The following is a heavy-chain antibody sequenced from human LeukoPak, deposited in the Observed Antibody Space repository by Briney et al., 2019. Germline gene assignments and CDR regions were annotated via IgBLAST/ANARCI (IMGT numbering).Heavy chain of an antibody. J-gene: IGHJ4*02. CDR1: GYTFTSYD. V-gene: IGHV1-8*01. CDR2: MNPNSGNT. CDR3: ARDPGQYYDILTGYYTPYYFDY. Sequence: ASVKVPCKASGYTFTSYDINWVRQATGQGLEWMGWMNPNSGNTGYAQKFQGRVTMTTETSTSTAYMELRSLISDDTAVYYCARDPGQYYDILTGYYTPYYFDYWGQGTLVTVSS. D-gene: IGHD3-9*01.